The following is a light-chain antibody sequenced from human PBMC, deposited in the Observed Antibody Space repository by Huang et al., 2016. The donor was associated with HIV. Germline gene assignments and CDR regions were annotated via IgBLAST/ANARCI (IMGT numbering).Light chain of an antibody. V-gene: IGKV3-15*01. Sequence: EIVMTQSPATLSVSPGERATLSCRASQGVSSNLAWYQQKPGQAPRLLIYDASTRASGVPARFSGSGSGTEFTLTISSLQSEDFAVYYCQQYNAWPPWTFGQGTKVDIK. CDR2: DAS. CDR1: QGVSSN. CDR3: QQYNAWPPWT. J-gene: IGKJ1*01.